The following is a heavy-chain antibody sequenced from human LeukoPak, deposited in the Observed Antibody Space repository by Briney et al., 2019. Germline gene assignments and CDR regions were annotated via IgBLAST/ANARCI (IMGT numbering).Heavy chain of an antibody. D-gene: IGHD1-1*01. Sequence: GRSLRLSCAASGFTFSSYGMHCVRQAPGKGLEWVAVIWYDGSNKYYADSVKGRFTISRDNSKNTLFLQMNSLRAEDTAVYYCARCAERIHDPENYFDYWGQGTLVTVSS. J-gene: IGHJ4*02. CDR1: GFTFSSYG. CDR3: ARCAERIHDPENYFDY. V-gene: IGHV3-33*01. CDR2: IWYDGSNK.